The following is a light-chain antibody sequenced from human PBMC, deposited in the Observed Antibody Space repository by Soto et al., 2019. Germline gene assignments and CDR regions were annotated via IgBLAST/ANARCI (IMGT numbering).Light chain of an antibody. CDR1: SSNIGSNY. J-gene: IGLJ3*02. CDR2: SNN. V-gene: IGLV1-47*02. CDR3: ATWDDSLSGWV. Sequence: QSVRPPPPSAPGTPGQRVTISCSRSSSNIGSNYVYWYQQLTGKATKLLIYSNNQRPSGVPDRLSGSKSGNSASLAISGLRSEDEADYYCATWDDSLSGWVFGGGTK.